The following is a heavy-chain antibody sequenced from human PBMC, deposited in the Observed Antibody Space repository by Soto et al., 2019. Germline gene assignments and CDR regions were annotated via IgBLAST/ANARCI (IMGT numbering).Heavy chain of an antibody. CDR3: AREGLLFCLDY. Sequence: GGSLRLSCAVSGFTFSSYWVSWVRQAPGKGLEWVANIKEDGSEKYYVDSVKGRFTISRDNAKNSLYLQMNSLRAEDTAVYYCAREGLLFCLDYWGQGTLVTVSS. CDR1: GFTFSSYW. V-gene: IGHV3-7*03. CDR2: IKEDGSEK. D-gene: IGHD2-21*01. J-gene: IGHJ4*02.